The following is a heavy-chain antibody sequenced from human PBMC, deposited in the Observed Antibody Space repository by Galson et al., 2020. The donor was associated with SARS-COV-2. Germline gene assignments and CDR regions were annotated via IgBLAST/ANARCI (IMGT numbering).Heavy chain of an antibody. CDR1: GYTLTELS. J-gene: IGHJ5*02. D-gene: IGHD2-2*01. V-gene: IGHV1-24*01. Sequence: GASVKVSCKVSGYTLTELSMHWVRQAPGKGLEWMGGFDPEDGETIYAQKFQGRVTMTEDTSTDTAYMELSSLRSEDTAVYYCATGPVVPAAENWFDPWGQGTLVTVSS. CDR3: ATGPVVPAAENWFDP. CDR2: FDPEDGET.